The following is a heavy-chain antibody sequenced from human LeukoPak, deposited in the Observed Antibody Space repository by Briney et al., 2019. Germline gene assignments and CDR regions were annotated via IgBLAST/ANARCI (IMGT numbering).Heavy chain of an antibody. J-gene: IGHJ4*02. Sequence: ASVKVSCKASGYTFTSYGISWVRQAPGQGLEWMGWISAYNGNTNYAQKLQGRVTMTTDTPTSTAYMELRSLRSDDTAVYYCARDAPLTMVRGLAIWGQGTLVTVSS. CDR3: ARDAPLTMVRGLAI. V-gene: IGHV1-18*01. CDR1: GYTFTSYG. CDR2: ISAYNGNT. D-gene: IGHD3-10*01.